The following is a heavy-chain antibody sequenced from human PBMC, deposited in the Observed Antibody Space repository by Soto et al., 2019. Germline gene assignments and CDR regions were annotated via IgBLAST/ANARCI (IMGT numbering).Heavy chain of an antibody. D-gene: IGHD2-21*02. V-gene: IGHV3-23*01. CDR3: AKLFRIRVVTPEGNCYFDY. Sequence: EVQLLESGGGLVQPGGSLRLSCAASGFTFSSYAMSWVRQAPGKGLEWVSAISGSGGSTYYADSVKGRFTISRDNSKNTLYLHMNRLRAEDTAVYYCAKLFRIRVVTPEGNCYFDYWGQGTLVTVSS. CDR2: ISGSGGST. CDR1: GFTFSSYA. J-gene: IGHJ4*02.